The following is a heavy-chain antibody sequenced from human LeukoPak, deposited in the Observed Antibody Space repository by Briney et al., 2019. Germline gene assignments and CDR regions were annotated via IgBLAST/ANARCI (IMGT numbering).Heavy chain of an antibody. CDR3: ARTGPQWLGYYYYYMDV. Sequence: ASVKVSCKASGYTFTSYGISWVRQAPGQGLEWMGWISAYNGNTSYAQKLQGRVTMTTDTSTSTAYMELRSLRSDDTAVYYCARTGPQWLGYYYYYMDVWGKGTTVTVSS. J-gene: IGHJ6*03. D-gene: IGHD6-19*01. CDR2: ISAYNGNT. V-gene: IGHV1-18*01. CDR1: GYTFTSYG.